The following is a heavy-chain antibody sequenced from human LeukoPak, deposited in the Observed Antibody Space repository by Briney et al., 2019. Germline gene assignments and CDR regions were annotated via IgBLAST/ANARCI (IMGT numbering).Heavy chain of an antibody. D-gene: IGHD1-26*01. J-gene: IGHJ4*02. CDR3: ARGRGIIAGATFFDY. Sequence: SETLSLTCTVSGYSISSDCYWGWIRQPPGKGLEWIGTIYHSGNTDYNPSLKTRVTISVVTSKDHVSLKLSSVTAADTAIYYCARGRGIIAGATFFDYWGQGTLVTVSS. CDR1: GYSISSDCY. CDR2: IYHSGNT. V-gene: IGHV4-38-2*02.